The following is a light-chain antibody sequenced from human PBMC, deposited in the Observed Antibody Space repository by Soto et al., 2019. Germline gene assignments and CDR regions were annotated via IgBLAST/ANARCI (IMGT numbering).Light chain of an antibody. V-gene: IGKV1-17*01. J-gene: IGKJ1*01. CDR2: AAS. CDR3: LQHNTYPWT. CDR1: QGIGDD. Sequence: DIQMTQSPSSLSASVGDRVIITCRASQGIGDDLVWYQQKPGKAPKRLIYAASSLQSGVPSRFSGSGSGTDFTLTISSLQPDDFASYYCLQHNTYPWTFGPGTKVPVK.